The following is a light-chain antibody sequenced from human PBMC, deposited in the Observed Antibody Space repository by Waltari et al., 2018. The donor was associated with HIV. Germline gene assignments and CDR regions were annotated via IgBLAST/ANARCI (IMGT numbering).Light chain of an antibody. Sequence: QSVLTQPPSASGTPGQRVTISCSGSSSNIGSNAVNWYQQLPGTAPKLLIYSKNQRPSGVPDRFSGAKSGTSASLAISGLQADDEADYYCAAWDDSLNDSYVCGPGTKVTVL. V-gene: IGLV1-44*01. CDR1: SSNIGSNA. J-gene: IGLJ1*01. CDR2: SKN. CDR3: AAWDDSLNDSYV.